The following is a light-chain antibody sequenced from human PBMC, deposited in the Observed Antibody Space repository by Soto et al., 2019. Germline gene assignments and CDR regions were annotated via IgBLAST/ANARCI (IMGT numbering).Light chain of an antibody. V-gene: IGKV3-20*01. CDR2: GAS. J-gene: IGKJ1*01. CDR3: QQYGSSPLT. Sequence: EIVLTQSPGTLSLSPGERATLSCRASQSVSSSHLAWYQQKPGQAPRLLIHGASSRATGIPDRFSGSGSGTDFTLTISRLEPEDFAVYYCQQYGSSPLTFGQGTKVEIK. CDR1: QSVSSSH.